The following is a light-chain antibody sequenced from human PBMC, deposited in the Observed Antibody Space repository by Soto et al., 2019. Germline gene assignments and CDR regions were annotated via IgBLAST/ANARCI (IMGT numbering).Light chain of an antibody. CDR2: AAS. CDR1: QGIRNN. CDR3: LQDYNSPYT. J-gene: IGKJ2*01. V-gene: IGKV1-6*01. Sequence: ALQMTQSPSSLSASVGDRVAITCRASQGIRNNLGWYQQKPGKAPKLLIYAASSLQSGVPSRFSGSGSGTDFTLTISSLQPEDFATYFCLQDYNSPYTFGQGTKLEIK.